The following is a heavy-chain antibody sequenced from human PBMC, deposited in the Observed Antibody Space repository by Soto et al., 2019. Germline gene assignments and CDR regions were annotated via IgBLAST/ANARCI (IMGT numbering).Heavy chain of an antibody. CDR2: IWYDGSNK. V-gene: IGHV3-33*08. J-gene: IGHJ6*02. Sequence: QVQLVESGGGVVQPGGSLRLSGTTSGFTCNTYGMHWVRQAPGKALEWVAIIWYDGSNKYYADSVKGRFTISRDNSKNTMYVQMNSLRAEDTALYSCARADCTVASCYSWRFNYGVDDLGQATTGTVSS. D-gene: IGHD2-15*01. CDR1: GFTCNTYG. CDR3: ARADCTVASCYSWRFNYGVDD.